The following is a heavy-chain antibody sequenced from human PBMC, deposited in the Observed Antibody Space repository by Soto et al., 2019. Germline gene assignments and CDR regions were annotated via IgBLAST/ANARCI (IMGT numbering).Heavy chain of an antibody. CDR3: ARLTSNIVLDY. CDR1: GGSLSRYY. D-gene: IGHD3-16*02. V-gene: IGHV4-59*08. J-gene: IGHJ4*02. CDR2: IYYSGST. Sequence: SETLSISSTVSGGSLSRYYWSWIRQPPGKGLEWIGYIYYSGSTNYNPSLKSRVTISVDTSKNQFSLKLSSVTAADTAVYYCARLTSNIVLDYWGQRTLVTVSS.